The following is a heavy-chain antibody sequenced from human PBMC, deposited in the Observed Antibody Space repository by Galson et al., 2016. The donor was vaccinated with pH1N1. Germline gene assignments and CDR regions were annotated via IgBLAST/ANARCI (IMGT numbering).Heavy chain of an antibody. CDR3: ARDHVYGDYFERFFDL. V-gene: IGHV3-30-3*01. D-gene: IGHD4-17*01. CDR2: ISYVESNK. J-gene: IGHJ2*01. Sequence: SLRLSCAASGFIFSDHWMSWVRQAPGKGLEWVAVISYVESNKDYADSVKGRFTVSRDNSKNTLDLQMNSLRAEDTALYYCARDHVYGDYFERFFDLWGRGTLVTVPS. CDR1: GFIFSDHW.